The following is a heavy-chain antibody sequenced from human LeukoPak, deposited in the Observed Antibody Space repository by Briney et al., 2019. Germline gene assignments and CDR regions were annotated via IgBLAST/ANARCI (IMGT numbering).Heavy chain of an antibody. Sequence: SQTLSLTCTVSGGSISSGGYYGSWIRQHPGKGLEWIGYIHHTGSTSYNPSLKSRVTISVDTSKSQFSLNLSSVTAADTALYYCARDPATWYFDLWGRGTLVTVSS. CDR3: ARDPATWYFDL. CDR1: GGSISSGGYY. CDR2: IHHTGST. J-gene: IGHJ2*01. V-gene: IGHV4-31*03.